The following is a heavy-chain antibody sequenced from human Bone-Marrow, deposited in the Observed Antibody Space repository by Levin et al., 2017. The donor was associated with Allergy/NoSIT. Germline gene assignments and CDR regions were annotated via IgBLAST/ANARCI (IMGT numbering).Heavy chain of an antibody. D-gene: IGHD6-19*01. J-gene: IGHJ6*02. CDR2: ISFSGTYI. CDR1: GFNFSSYN. V-gene: IGHV3-21*01. Sequence: LSLTCAASGFNFSSYNMNWVRQAPGKGLEWVSSISFSGTYIYYVDSMKGRFTIFRDNAKRSLYLQMDSLRAEDTAVYYCARDSSGWLYGIDVWGQGTTVTVSS. CDR3: ARDSSGWLYGIDV.